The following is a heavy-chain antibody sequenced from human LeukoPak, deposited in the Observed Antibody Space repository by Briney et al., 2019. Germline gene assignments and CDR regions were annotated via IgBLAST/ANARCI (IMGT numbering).Heavy chain of an antibody. CDR2: INHSGST. Sequence: KPSETLSLTCAVYGGSFSGYYWSWIRQPPGKGLEWIGEINHSGSTNYNPSLNSRVTISVDTSKNQFSLKLSSVTAADTAVYYCASSTLQSTYYDFWSGYSRGYYFDYWGQGTLVTVSS. CDR1: GGSFSGYY. CDR3: ASSTLQSTYYDFWSGYSRGYYFDY. V-gene: IGHV4-34*01. D-gene: IGHD3-3*01. J-gene: IGHJ4*02.